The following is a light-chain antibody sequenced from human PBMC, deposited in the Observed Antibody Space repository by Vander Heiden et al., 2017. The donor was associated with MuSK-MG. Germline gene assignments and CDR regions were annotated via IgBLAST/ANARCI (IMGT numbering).Light chain of an antibody. J-gene: IGKJ4*01. Sequence: DIQMTQSPSSLSASVGDRVTITCRASQSISSYLNWYQQKPGKAPKLLIYAASSFQSGVPSRFSGRGPRTDFTLSIIILQPEDFATYYCQQSYSTPHTFGGGTKVEIK. CDR2: AAS. CDR1: QSISSY. V-gene: IGKV1-39*01. CDR3: QQSYSTPHT.